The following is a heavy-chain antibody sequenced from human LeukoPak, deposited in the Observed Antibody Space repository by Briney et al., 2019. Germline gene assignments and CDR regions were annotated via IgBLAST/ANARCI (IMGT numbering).Heavy chain of an antibody. CDR1: GFTFSRYA. V-gene: IGHV4-38-2*01. D-gene: IGHD1-26*01. Sequence: PGGSLRLSCAASGFTFSRYAMSWVRQAPGKGLEWIGSIYYSGSTYYNPSLKSRVTISVDTSKNQFSLKLSSVTAADTAVYYCGRTDPWDLKYYFGLWGQGALVSVSS. J-gene: IGHJ4*02. CDR3: GRTDPWDLKYYFGL. CDR2: IYYSGST.